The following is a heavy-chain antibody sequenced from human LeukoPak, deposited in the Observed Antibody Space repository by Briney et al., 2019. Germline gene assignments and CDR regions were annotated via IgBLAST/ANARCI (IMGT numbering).Heavy chain of an antibody. V-gene: IGHV3-21*01. Sequence: GGSLRLSCAASGFTFDSYGMNWVRQAPGKGLEWIASISSSSTYIYYADSVKGRFTISRDNAKNSLYLQMNSLRAEDTAVYYCTRAYCSSTRCSYYFDSWGQGTLFSVSS. CDR1: GFTFDSYG. D-gene: IGHD2-2*01. CDR3: TRAYCSSTRCSYYFDS. CDR2: ISSSSTYI. J-gene: IGHJ4*02.